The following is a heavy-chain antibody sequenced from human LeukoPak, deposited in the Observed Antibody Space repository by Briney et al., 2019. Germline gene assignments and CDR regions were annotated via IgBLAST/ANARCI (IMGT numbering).Heavy chain of an antibody. J-gene: IGHJ4*02. Sequence: GGSLRLSCAASGFTFSDYYMGWIRQAPGKGLEWVSSISRGGNSIYYADSVRGRFTISRDNAKNSLFLQMNSLRAEDTAIYYCARDQYLGCRGQGTLVTVSS. CDR1: GFTFSDYY. V-gene: IGHV3-11*01. CDR2: ISRGGNSI. CDR3: ARDQYLGC.